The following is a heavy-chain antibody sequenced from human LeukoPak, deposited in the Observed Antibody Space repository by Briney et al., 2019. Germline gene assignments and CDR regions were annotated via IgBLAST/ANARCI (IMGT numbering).Heavy chain of an antibody. D-gene: IGHD2-2*01. CDR3: AQDPWDCSRTRCPDY. J-gene: IGHJ4*02. CDR2: IGGGGGSP. V-gene: IGHV3-23*01. CDR1: GFTLRNYD. Sequence: PGGALRLSCAASGFTLRNYDMSWVRQAPGKGLEWVSTIGGGGGSPYYADSVKGRFTISRDDSKNTLYLQMNSLRVEDTAVYYCAQDPWDCSRTRCPDYWGQGTLVTVSS.